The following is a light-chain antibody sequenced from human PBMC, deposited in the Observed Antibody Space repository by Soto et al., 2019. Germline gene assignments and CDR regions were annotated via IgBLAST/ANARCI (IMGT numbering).Light chain of an antibody. CDR3: QQYNSYPLA. Sequence: RVMTQSPDTLSVSPGERATLSCRASETVRSNLAWYQQKPGQAPRLLIYAASTRATGIPARFIGNGSGTEFTLTINSLQPDDFATYYCQQYNSYPLAFGGRTKVDI. J-gene: IGKJ4*01. CDR2: AAS. V-gene: IGKV3D-15*01. CDR1: ETVRSN.